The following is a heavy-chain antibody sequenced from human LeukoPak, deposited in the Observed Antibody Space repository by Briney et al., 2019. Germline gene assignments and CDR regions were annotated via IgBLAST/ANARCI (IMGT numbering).Heavy chain of an antibody. D-gene: IGHD2-2*01. V-gene: IGHV4-30-4*08. CDR3: ARGTQKYCSSTSCRGAYYYYYMDV. CDR1: GGSTSSGDYY. J-gene: IGHJ6*03. Sequence: PSQTLSLTCTVSGGSTSSGDYYWSWIRQPPGKGLEWIGYIYYSGSTYYNPSLKSRVTISVDTSRNQFSLKLSSVTAADTAVYYCARGTQKYCSSTSCRGAYYYYYMDVWGKGTTVTVSS. CDR2: IYYSGST.